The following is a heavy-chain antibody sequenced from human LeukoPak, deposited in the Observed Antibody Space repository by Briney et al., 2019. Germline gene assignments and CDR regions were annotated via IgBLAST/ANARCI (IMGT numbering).Heavy chain of an antibody. CDR1: GGSISSGSYY. Sequence: SETLSLTCTVSGGSISSGSYYWSWIRQPAGKGLEWIGRIYTSGSTNYNPSLKSRVTISVDTSKNQFSLKLSSVTAADTAVYYCARYVVVPAASLDYWGQGTLVTVSS. CDR2: IYTSGST. CDR3: ARYVVVPAASLDY. D-gene: IGHD2-2*01. V-gene: IGHV4-61*02. J-gene: IGHJ4*02.